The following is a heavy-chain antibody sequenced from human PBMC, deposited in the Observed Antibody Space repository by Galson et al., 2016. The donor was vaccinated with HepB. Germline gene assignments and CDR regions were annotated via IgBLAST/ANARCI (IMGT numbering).Heavy chain of an antibody. CDR1: GFTFNDHA. CDR3: ARDPSSAIAVAGGGLEV. Sequence: SLRLSCAVSGFTFNDHAMHWVRQAPGKGLEWVAIISFDGGIKYSVDSVKGRLTNSRYNSKNTLYLQMNNLRPEDTAVYYCARDPSSAIAVAGGGLEVWGQGTTVTVSS. V-gene: IGHV3-30*04. D-gene: IGHD6-19*01. CDR2: ISFDGGIK. J-gene: IGHJ6*02.